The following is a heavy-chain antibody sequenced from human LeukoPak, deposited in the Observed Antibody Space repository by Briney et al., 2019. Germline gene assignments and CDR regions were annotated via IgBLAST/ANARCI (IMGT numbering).Heavy chain of an antibody. CDR3: ARDYYYDSSGYYYAKHFDY. V-gene: IGHV3-30-3*01. D-gene: IGHD3-22*01. CDR2: ISYDGSNK. J-gene: IGHJ4*02. Sequence: GGSLRLSCAASGFTFSSYWMSWVRQAPGKGLEWVAVISYDGSNKYYADSVKGRFTISRDNSKNTLYLQMNSLRAEDTAVYYCARDYYYDSSGYYYAKHFDYWGQGTLVTVSS. CDR1: GFTFSSYW.